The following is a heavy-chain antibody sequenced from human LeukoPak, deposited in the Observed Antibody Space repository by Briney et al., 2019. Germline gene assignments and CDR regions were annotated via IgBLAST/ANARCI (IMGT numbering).Heavy chain of an antibody. CDR2: VNPTDGRT. CDR3: ARAVGPRGQSWFDP. Sequence: GASVEVSCKASGYTFTSYYMHWVRQAPGQGLEWMGVVNPTDGRTTYAQNLQGRVTMTRDTSTSTVYMELSSLKSDDTAVYYCARAVGPRGQSWFDPWGQGTLVTVSS. J-gene: IGHJ5*02. D-gene: IGHD3-10*01. CDR1: GYTFTSYY. V-gene: IGHV1-46*03.